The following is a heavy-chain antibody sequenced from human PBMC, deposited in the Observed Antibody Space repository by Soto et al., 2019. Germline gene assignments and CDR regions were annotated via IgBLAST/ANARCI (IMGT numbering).Heavy chain of an antibody. V-gene: IGHV3-21*01. CDR2: MSSSSSYI. Sequence: PGGPLRLSCVASGFPFSSYSMNWVRQAPGKGLEWISSMSSSSSYIYYADSVKGRFTISRDNAKNSLYLQMNSLSAGDTAVYYCARALGSQFDYWGQGTLVTVSS. CDR3: ARALGSQFDY. J-gene: IGHJ4*02. CDR1: GFPFSSYS.